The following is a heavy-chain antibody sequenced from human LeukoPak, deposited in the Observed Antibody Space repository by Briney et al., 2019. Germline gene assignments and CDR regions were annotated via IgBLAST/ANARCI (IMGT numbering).Heavy chain of an antibody. CDR2: IYYSGST. D-gene: IGHD1-26*01. V-gene: IGHV4-59*01. Sequence: SETLSLTCTVSGGSISSYYWSWIRQPPGKGLEWIGYIYYSGSTNYNPSLKSRVTISVDTSKNQFSLKLSSVTAADTAVYYCARRYRSGSYFWAFGYWGQGTLVTVSS. J-gene: IGHJ4*02. CDR1: GGSISSYY. CDR3: ARRYRSGSYFWAFGY.